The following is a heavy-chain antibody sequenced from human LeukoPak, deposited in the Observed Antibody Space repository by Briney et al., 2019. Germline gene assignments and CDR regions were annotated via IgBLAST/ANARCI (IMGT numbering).Heavy chain of an antibody. CDR1: GGSISSSNW. V-gene: IGHV4-4*02. Sequence: SGTLSLTCDVSGGSISSSNWWSWVRQPPGKGLEWLGEIHYSGRTNYNSSLKSRVIMSVDNFKSHLSLRLTSVTAADTAVYYCATDGTDGCNLGHWGRGSLVTVSS. J-gene: IGHJ4*02. CDR2: IHYSGRT. D-gene: IGHD4-23*01. CDR3: ATDGTDGCNLGH.